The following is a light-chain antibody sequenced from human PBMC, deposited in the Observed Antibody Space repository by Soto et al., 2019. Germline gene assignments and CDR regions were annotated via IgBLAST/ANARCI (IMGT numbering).Light chain of an antibody. CDR3: QQYNSYSGT. J-gene: IGKJ3*01. CDR1: QSIDNW. CDR2: RAS. V-gene: IGKV1-5*03. Sequence: DIQMTQSPSTLSASVGDRVTITCRASQSIDNWLAWYQQKPGKAPKLLIYRASSLESGVPSRFSGSGSGTEFTLTISSLQPDDFSTYYYQQYNSYSGTFGPGTKVDIK.